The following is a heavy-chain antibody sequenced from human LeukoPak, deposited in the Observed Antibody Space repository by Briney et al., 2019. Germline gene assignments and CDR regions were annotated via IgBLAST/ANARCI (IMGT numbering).Heavy chain of an antibody. CDR3: ARDPPLVSSGSYYAAYYFDY. CDR1: GYTFTSYY. CDR2: INPSGGST. Sequence: ASVKVSCKASGYTFTSYYMHWVRQAPGQGLEWMGIINPSGGSTNYVQKFQGRVTMTRDTSTSTVYMELSSLRSEDTAVYYCARDPPLVSSGSYYAAYYFDYWGQGTVVTVSS. J-gene: IGHJ4*02. V-gene: IGHV1-46*01. D-gene: IGHD1-26*01.